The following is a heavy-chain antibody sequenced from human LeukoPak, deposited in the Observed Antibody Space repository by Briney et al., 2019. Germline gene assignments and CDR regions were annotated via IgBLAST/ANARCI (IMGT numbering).Heavy chain of an antibody. CDR3: VYGSGGYYVFDY. V-gene: IGHV3-23*01. D-gene: IGHD3-10*01. CDR1: GFTFSSYG. Sequence: GGSLRLSCAASGFTFSSYGMSWVRQAPGKGLEWVSAISGSGDSTYYADSVKGRFIISRDNSKNTLYLQMSSLRAEDTAVYYCVYGSGGYYVFDYWGQGTLVTVSS. CDR2: ISGSGDST. J-gene: IGHJ4*02.